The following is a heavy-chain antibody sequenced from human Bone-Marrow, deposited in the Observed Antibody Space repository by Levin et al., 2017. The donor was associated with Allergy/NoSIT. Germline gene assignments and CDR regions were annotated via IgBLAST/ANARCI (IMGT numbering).Heavy chain of an antibody. Sequence: RGESLKISCAASGFTFSSYDMHWVRQAPGKGLEWVAVISYDGNNQYYADSVKGRFTISRDNSKNTLYLQMNSLRTEDTAVYYCAKDDFDFWSGYYETHHMDVWGKGTTVTVSS. CDR2: ISYDGNNQ. CDR1: GFTFSSYD. CDR3: AKDDFDFWSGYYETHHMDV. D-gene: IGHD3-3*01. J-gene: IGHJ6*03. V-gene: IGHV3-30*18.